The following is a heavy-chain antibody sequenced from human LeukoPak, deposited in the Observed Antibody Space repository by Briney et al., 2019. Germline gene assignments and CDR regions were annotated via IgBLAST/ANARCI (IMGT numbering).Heavy chain of an antibody. CDR3: ARTRLGAFDI. D-gene: IGHD3-16*01. J-gene: IGHJ3*02. Sequence: SETLSLTCTVSGGSISSSSYYWGWIRQPPGKGLEWIGSIYYSGSTYYNPSLKSRVTISVDTSKNQFSLKLSSVTAADTAVYYCARTRLGAFDIWGQGTMVTVSS. CDR2: IYYSGST. V-gene: IGHV4-39*01. CDR1: GGSISSSSYY.